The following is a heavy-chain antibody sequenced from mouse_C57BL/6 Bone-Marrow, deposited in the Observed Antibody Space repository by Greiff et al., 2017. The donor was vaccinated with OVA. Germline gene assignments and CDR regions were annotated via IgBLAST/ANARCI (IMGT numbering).Heavy chain of an antibody. CDR1: GFTFTDYY. V-gene: IGHV1-36*01. CDR2: VYPYNGGT. D-gene: IGHD1-1*01. CDR3: ARSMRYYGSTWYFDV. J-gene: IGHJ1*03. Sequence: EVQGVESGPVLVKPGPSVKISCKASGFTFTDYYMHWVKQSHGKSLEWIGLVYPYNGGTSYNQKFKGKGTLTVDTSSSTAYMELNSLTSEDSAVYYCARSMRYYGSTWYFDVWGTGTTVTVSS.